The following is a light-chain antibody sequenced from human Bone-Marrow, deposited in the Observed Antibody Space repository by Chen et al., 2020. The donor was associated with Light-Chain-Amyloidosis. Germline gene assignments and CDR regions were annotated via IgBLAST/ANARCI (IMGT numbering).Light chain of an antibody. CDR1: QRVSSSY. CDR3: QQYYSTPPA. V-gene: IGKV3-20*01. CDR2: GAS. J-gene: IGKJ4*01. Sequence: EIVLTQSSGTLSLSPGERATLSCRASQRVSSSYLAWYQQKPGQAPRLLIYGASSRATGIPDRFSGSGSGTDFTLTISRLEPEDFAVYYCQQYYSTPPAFGGGTKVEIK.